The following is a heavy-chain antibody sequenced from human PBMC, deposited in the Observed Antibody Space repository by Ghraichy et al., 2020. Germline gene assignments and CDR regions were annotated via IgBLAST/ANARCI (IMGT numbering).Heavy chain of an antibody. CDR2: TYYRSKWYN. Sequence: SQTLSITCAISGDSVSTNSATWNWIRQSPSRGLEWLGRTYYRSKWYNDYAVSVRSRITINPDTSKNQFSLQLNSVTSEDTAVYYCARWGHYDSSGYFDYWGQGTLVTVSS. V-gene: IGHV6-1*01. CDR3: ARWGHYDSSGYFDY. D-gene: IGHD3-22*01. CDR1: GDSVSTNSAT. J-gene: IGHJ4*02.